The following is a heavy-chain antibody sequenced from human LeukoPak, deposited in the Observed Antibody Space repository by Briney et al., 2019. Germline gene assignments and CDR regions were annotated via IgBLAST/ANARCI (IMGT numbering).Heavy chain of an antibody. J-gene: IGHJ4*02. D-gene: IGHD5-18*01. V-gene: IGHV4-39*01. CDR1: GGSISSSSYY. CDR2: IYYSGST. Sequence: SETLSLTCTVSGGSISSSSYYWGWIRQPPGKGLEWIGSIYYSGSTYYNPSLKSRVTISVDTSKNQFSLKLSSVTAADTAVYYCARLGSGYSYGSRSQEDRPLDYWGQGTLVTASS. CDR3: ARLGSGYSYGSRSQEDRPLDY.